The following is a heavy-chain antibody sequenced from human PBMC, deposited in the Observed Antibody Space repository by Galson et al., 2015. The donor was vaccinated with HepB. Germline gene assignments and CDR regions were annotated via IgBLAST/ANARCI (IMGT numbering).Heavy chain of an antibody. V-gene: IGHV3-74*01. D-gene: IGHD2-8*01. J-gene: IGHJ3*02. CDR1: GFTFSSYW. Sequence: SLRLSCAASGFTFSSYWMHWVRQAPGKGLVWVSRTNTDGSSTVYADSVKGRFTISRDNAENTLFLQMNGLRDEDTAVYYCARVVMGSNNAVDIWGQGTMVSVSS. CDR2: TNTDGSST. CDR3: ARVVMGSNNAVDI.